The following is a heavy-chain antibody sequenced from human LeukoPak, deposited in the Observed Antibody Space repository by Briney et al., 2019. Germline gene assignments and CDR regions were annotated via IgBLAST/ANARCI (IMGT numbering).Heavy chain of an antibody. D-gene: IGHD3-10*01. J-gene: IGHJ6*02. CDR3: AKGRGKTYYYYYGMDV. CDR1: GFTFSSYA. CDR2: ISGSGGST. V-gene: IGHV3-23*01. Sequence: QPGGSLRLSCAASGFTFSSYAMSWVRQAPGKGLEWVSAISGSGGSTYYADSVKGRFTISRDNSKNTLYLQMNSLRAEDTAAYYCAKGRGKTYYYYYGMDVWGQGTTVTVSS.